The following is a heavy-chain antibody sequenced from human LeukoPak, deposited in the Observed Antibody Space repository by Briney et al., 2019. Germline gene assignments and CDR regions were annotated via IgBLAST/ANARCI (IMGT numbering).Heavy chain of an antibody. J-gene: IGHJ4*02. CDR2: INHSGST. CDR1: GGSFRGYY. Sequence: SETLSLTCAVYGGSFRGYYWSWIRQPPGKGLEWIGEINHSGSTNYNPSLKSRFTISVDTSKNQFSLKLSSVTAADTAVYYCARAGDSSGYSDYWGQGTLVTVSS. CDR3: ARAGDSSGYSDY. V-gene: IGHV4-34*01. D-gene: IGHD3-22*01.